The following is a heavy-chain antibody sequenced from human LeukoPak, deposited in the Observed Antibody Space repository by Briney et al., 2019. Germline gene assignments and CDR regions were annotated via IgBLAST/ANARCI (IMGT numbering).Heavy chain of an antibody. CDR1: GYTFTGYY. Sequence: GASVKVSCKASGYTFTGYYMHWVRQAPGQGLEWMGRINPNSGGTNYAQKFQGRVTMTRDTSTSTAYMELSRLRSDDSAVYYCARDYYGDFDYWGQGTLVTVSS. CDR3: ARDYYGDFDY. J-gene: IGHJ4*02. V-gene: IGHV1-2*06. CDR2: INPNSGGT. D-gene: IGHD4-17*01.